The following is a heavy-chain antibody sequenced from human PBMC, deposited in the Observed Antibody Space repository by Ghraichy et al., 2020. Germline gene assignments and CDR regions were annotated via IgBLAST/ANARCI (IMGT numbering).Heavy chain of an antibody. V-gene: IGHV3-21*01. CDR2: ISGSGDNK. Sequence: GGSLRLSCAALGFSFRTYYINWVRQAPGKGLEWVSSISGSGDNKYYADSVKGRFTISRDDAKNSVYLQIDSLRVDDTAIYYCVSLIHDDFWNGPLFGGQGTLVTVSA. CDR3: VSLIHDDFWNGPLF. D-gene: IGHD3-3*01. J-gene: IGHJ4*02. CDR1: GFSFRTYY.